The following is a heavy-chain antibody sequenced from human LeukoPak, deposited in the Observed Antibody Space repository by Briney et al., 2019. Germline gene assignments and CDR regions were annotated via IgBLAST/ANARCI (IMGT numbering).Heavy chain of an antibody. CDR1: GGSISNSGYY. CDR3: VRRLSSGWYGLDV. Sequence: SETLSLTCTVSGGSISNSGYYWGWIRQPPGKGLEWIGYIYYSGITNYNPSLKSRVTISVDTSKNQFSLSLRSVTAADTAVYYCVRRLSSGWYGLDVWGQGTTVTVSS. D-gene: IGHD6-19*01. CDR2: IYYSGIT. J-gene: IGHJ6*02. V-gene: IGHV4-61*05.